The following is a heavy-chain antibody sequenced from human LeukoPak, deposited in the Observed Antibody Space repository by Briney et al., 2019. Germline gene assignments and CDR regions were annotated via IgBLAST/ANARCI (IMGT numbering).Heavy chain of an antibody. V-gene: IGHV3-30*03. CDR3: AREKFDS. CDR2: VSYEGTIK. CDR1: GFTFSSYS. Sequence: GSLRLSCAASGFTFSSYSMNWVRQAPGKGLEWVAVVSYEGTIKYYTDAAKGRFTISRDNSGNIISLQMNNLTTEDTATYYCAREKFDSWGQGALVTVSP. J-gene: IGHJ5*01.